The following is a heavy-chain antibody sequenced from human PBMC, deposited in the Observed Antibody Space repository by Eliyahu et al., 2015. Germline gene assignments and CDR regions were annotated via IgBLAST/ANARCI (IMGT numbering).Heavy chain of an antibody. V-gene: IGHV5-51*03. CDR2: XYPGDSDT. D-gene: IGHD6-13*01. CDR3: ARLERSSSWEDWFDP. CDR1: GYXFXSYW. J-gene: IGHJ5*02. Sequence: EVQLVQSGAEXKKPGXSLKISCXGSGYXFXSYWIGWVRQMPGNGLEWMGIXYPGDSDTRYSPSFQGQVTISADKSISTAYLQWSSLKASDTAMYYCARLERSSSWEDWFDPWGQGTLVTVSS.